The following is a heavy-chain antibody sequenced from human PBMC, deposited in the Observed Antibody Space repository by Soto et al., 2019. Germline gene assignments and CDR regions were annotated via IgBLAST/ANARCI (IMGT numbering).Heavy chain of an antibody. J-gene: IGHJ4*02. CDR1: GFTFSSYA. V-gene: IGHV3-30-3*01. CDR2: ISYDGSNK. CDR3: ARDGGRAGRGG. D-gene: IGHD6-13*01. Sequence: QVQLVESGGGVVQPGRSLRLSCAASGFTFSSYAMHWVRQAPGKGLEWVAVISYDGSNKYYADSVKGRFTISRDNSKNTLYLQMNSLRAEDTAVYYCARDGGRAGRGGGGQGTLVTVSS.